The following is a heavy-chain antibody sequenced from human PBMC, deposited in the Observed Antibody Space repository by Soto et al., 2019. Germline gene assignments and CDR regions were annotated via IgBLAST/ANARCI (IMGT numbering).Heavy chain of an antibody. D-gene: IGHD6-19*01. CDR3: ARGMAVTTTSVGHYYYMDV. Sequence: QVQLVQSGAEVKKPGASVKVSCKTSGYTFTNYSMYWVRQAPGQGLEWMGIINPSGDTTAYAQKFQGRVSMTRDTSTSTVYMEPNSLRSEDTALYYCARGMAVTTTSVGHYYYMDVWGKGTTVTVSS. CDR1: GYTFTNYS. J-gene: IGHJ6*03. V-gene: IGHV1-46*01. CDR2: INPSGDTT.